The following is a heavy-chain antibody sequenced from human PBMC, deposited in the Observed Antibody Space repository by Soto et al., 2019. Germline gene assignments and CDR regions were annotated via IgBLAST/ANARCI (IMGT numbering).Heavy chain of an antibody. CDR2: IYWNDDK. D-gene: IGHD6-13*01. J-gene: IGHJ4*02. V-gene: IGHV2-5*01. Sequence: SGPTLVNPTQTLTLTCTFSGFSLSTSGVGVGWIRQPPGKALEWLALIYWNDDKRYSPSLKSRLTITKDTSKNQVVLTMTNMDPVDTATDYGARRPKAKNAAAEWGQETRVTVSS. CDR1: GFSLSTSGVG. CDR3: ARRPKAKNAAAE.